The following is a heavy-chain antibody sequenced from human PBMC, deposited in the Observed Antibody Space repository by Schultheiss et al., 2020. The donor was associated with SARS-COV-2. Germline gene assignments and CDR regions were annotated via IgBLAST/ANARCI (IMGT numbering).Heavy chain of an antibody. D-gene: IGHD5-18*01. Sequence: SETLSLTCTVSGGSISSYYWSWIRQPPGKGLEWIGYIYYSGSTNYNPSLKSRVTISVDTSKNQFSLKLSSVTAADTAVYYCARSGYNYNSFDYWGQGSLVTVSS. CDR1: GGSISSYY. V-gene: IGHV4-59*12. J-gene: IGHJ4*02. CDR2: IYYSGST. CDR3: ARSGYNYNSFDY.